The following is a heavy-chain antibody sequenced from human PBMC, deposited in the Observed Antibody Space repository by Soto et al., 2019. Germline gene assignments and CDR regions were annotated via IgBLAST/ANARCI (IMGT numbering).Heavy chain of an antibody. D-gene: IGHD3-3*02. Sequence: GASVKVSCKASGGTFSSYTISWVRQAPGQGLEWMGRIIPILGIANYAQKFQGRVTITADKSTSTAYMELSSLRSEDTAVYYCARLAGYYYYMEVWGKGTTVTVSS. CDR1: GGTFSSYT. CDR3: ARLAGYYYYMEV. V-gene: IGHV1-69*02. CDR2: IIPILGIA. J-gene: IGHJ6*03.